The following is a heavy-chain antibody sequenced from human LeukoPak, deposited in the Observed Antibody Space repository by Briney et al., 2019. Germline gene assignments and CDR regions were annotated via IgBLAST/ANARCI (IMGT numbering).Heavy chain of an antibody. CDR3: ARDEVYYYGMDV. J-gene: IGHJ6*02. CDR2: ISSSGSTI. Sequence: GGSLRLSCAASGFTFSSYSMNWVRQAPGKGLEWVSYISSSGSTIYYADSVKGRFTISRDNAKNSLYLQMNSLRAEDTAVYYCARDEVYYYGMDVWGQGTTVTVSS. V-gene: IGHV3-48*04. CDR1: GFTFSSYS.